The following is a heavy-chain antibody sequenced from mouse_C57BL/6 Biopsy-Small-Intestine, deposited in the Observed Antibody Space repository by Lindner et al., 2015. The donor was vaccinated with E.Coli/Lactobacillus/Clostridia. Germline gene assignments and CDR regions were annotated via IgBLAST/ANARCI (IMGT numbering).Heavy chain of an antibody. CDR3: TRSGYYGSSYLYYLDY. D-gene: IGHD1-1*01. J-gene: IGHJ2*01. CDR2: IDPETGGT. Sequence: VQLQESGAELVRPGASVTLSCKASGYTFTDYEMHWVKQTPVHGLEWIGAIDPETGGTAYNQKFKGKAILTADKSSSTAYMELRSLTSEDSAVYYCTRSGYYGSSYLYYLDYWGQGTTLTVSS. V-gene: IGHV1-15*01. CDR1: GYTFTDYE.